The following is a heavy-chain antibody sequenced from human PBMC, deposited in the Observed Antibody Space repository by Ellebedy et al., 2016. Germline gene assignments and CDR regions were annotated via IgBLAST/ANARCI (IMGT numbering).Heavy chain of an antibody. CDR3: VRDDDVREPRRHADS. CDR2: IGSSGGAI. CDR1: GFTFSSYG. J-gene: IGHJ4*02. V-gene: IGHV3-48*02. D-gene: IGHD1-26*01. Sequence: GESLKISCAASGFTFSSYGMHWVRQAPGKGLEWVSSIGSSGGAIFYAGSVKGRFTISRDNAKDSVYLQMNSLRDEDTALYYCVRDDDVREPRRHADSWGQGTLVTVSS.